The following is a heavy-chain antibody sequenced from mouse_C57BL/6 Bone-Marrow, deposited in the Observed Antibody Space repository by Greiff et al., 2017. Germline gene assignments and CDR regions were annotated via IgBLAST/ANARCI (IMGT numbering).Heavy chain of an antibody. CDR3: AIEGRYGSNAMDY. V-gene: IGHV1-74*01. J-gene: IGHJ4*01. D-gene: IGHD1-1*01. CDR2: IHPSDSDT. Sequence: QVQLQQPGAELVKPGASVKVSCKASGYTFTSYWMHWVKQRPGQGLEWIGRIHPSDSDTNYNKKFKGKATLPVDKSSSTAYMQLSSLTSEVSAVYYCAIEGRYGSNAMDYWGRGTSVTVSS. CDR1: GYTFTSYW.